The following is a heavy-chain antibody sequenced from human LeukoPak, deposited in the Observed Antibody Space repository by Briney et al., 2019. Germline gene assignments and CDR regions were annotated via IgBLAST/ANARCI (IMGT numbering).Heavy chain of an antibody. CDR1: GGSLSGHY. CDR3: ARFRVDYDRHV. CDR2: IHYIGKP. Sequence: SETLSLTCSVSGGSLSGHYWTWIRPPRGRGLEWIGQIHYIGKPDYNPSLKSRIPIPVDPSKNQVSLLLTSVTAADWAIYYGARFRVDYDRHVWGHGTTDSV. D-gene: IGHD4-17*01. V-gene: IGHV4-59*11. J-gene: IGHJ6*01.